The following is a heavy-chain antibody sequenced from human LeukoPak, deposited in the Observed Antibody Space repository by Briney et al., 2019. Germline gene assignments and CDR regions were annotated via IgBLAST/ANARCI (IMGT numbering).Heavy chain of an antibody. J-gene: IGHJ4*02. CDR2: TYYRSKWYN. CDR3: ARMVLKQQLVIG. CDR1: GDSVSSNSAA. D-gene: IGHD6-13*01. Sequence: SQTLSLTCAISGDSVSSNSAAWNWVRQSPSRGLEWLGRTYYRSKWYNDYAVSVKSRITINPDTSKNQFSLKLSSVTAADTAVYYCARMVLKQQLVIGWGQGTLVTVSS. V-gene: IGHV6-1*01.